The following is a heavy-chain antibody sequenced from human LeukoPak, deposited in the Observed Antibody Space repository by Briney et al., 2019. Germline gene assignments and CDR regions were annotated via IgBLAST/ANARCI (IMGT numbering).Heavy chain of an antibody. Sequence: PGGSLRLSCAASGFTFSRYHMNWVRQAPGKGLEGVSYIRIISTTIYYADSVHGRFTISRDDSKNSVYLQMNGLRTEDTAIYYCARTYERELDYWGQGTLVTVSS. CDR2: IRIISTTI. CDR1: GFTFSRYH. D-gene: IGHD1-1*01. CDR3: ARTYERELDY. V-gene: IGHV3-48*01. J-gene: IGHJ4*02.